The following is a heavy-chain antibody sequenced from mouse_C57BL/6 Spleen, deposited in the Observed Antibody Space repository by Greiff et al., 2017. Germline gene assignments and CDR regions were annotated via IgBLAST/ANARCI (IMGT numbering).Heavy chain of an antibody. V-gene: IGHV5-17*01. CDR2: ISSGSSTI. CDR3: ARPFITTVVAHYAMDY. J-gene: IGHJ4*01. Sequence: EVMLVESGGGLVKPGGSLKLSCAASGFTFSDYGMHWVRQAPEKGLEWVAYISSGSSTIYYADTVKGRFTISRDNAKNTLFLQMTSLRSEDTAMYYCARPFITTVVAHYAMDYWGQGTSVTVSS. D-gene: IGHD1-1*01. CDR1: GFTFSDYG.